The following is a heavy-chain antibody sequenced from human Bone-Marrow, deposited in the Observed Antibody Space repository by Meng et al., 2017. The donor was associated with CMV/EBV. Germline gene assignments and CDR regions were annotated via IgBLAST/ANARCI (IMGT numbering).Heavy chain of an antibody. J-gene: IGHJ4*02. D-gene: IGHD4-11*01. Sequence: EPLKISCAASGFTFSSYWMHWVRQAPGKGLVWVSRINSDGSSTSYADSVKGRFTISRDNAKNTLYLQMNSLRAEDTAVYYCARDSGSTVTPHYWGQGTLVTVSS. CDR1: GFTFSSYW. CDR2: INSDGSST. V-gene: IGHV3-74*01. CDR3: ARDSGSTVTPHY.